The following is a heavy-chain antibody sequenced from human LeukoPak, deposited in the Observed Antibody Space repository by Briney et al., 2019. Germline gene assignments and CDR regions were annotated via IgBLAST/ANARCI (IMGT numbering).Heavy chain of an antibody. CDR3: AKDGRRYCSGGSCLNFDY. V-gene: IGHV3-30*18. CDR2: ISYDGSNK. D-gene: IGHD2-15*01. Sequence: GGSLRLSCAASGFTFSTYGMHWVRQAPGKGLEWVAVISYDGSNKYYADSVKGRFTISRDNSKNTLYLQMNSLRAEDTAVYYCAKDGRRYCSGGSCLNFDYWGQGTLVTVSS. J-gene: IGHJ4*02. CDR1: GFTFSTYG.